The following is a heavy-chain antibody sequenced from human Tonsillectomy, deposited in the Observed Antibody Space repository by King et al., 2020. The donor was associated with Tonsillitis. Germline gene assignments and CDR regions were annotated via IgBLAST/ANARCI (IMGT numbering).Heavy chain of an antibody. V-gene: IGHV3-30*02. J-gene: IGHJ4*02. Sequence: QLVQSGGGVVQPGGSLRLSCAASGFTFSSYDMHWVRQAPGKGLEWVAFIRYDGSNKYYADSVKGRFTISRDNSKNTLFLQMSSLRAEDTAVYYCAKDSIEYYYDTSGYPYYFDYWGQGTLVTVSS. CDR2: IRYDGSNK. D-gene: IGHD3-22*01. CDR1: GFTFSSYD. CDR3: AKDSIEYYYDTSGYPYYFDY.